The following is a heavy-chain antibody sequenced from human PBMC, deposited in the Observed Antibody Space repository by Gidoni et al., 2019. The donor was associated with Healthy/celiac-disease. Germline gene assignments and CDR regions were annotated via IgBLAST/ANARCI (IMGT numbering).Heavy chain of an antibody. V-gene: IGHV3-23*01. Sequence: EVQLLESGGGLVQPGGSLRLSCAASGFTFSSYAMSWVRQPPGKGLEWVSAISGSGGSTYYADSVKGRFTISRDNSKNTLYLQMNSLRAEDTAVYYCAKSKGRYYYDSSGYLIDYWGQGTLVTVSS. CDR2: ISGSGGST. CDR3: AKSKGRYYYDSSGYLIDY. J-gene: IGHJ4*02. D-gene: IGHD3-22*01. CDR1: GFTFSSYA.